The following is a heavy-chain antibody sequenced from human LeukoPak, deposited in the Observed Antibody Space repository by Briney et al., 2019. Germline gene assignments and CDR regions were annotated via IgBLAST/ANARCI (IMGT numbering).Heavy chain of an antibody. CDR1: GFTFSSYA. Sequence: PGGSLRLSCAASGFTFSSYAMSWVRQAPGKGLEWVAVISYDGSNKYYADSVKGRFTISRDNSKNTLYLQMNSLRAEDTAVYYCASGQYYYDSSGYSHFDYWGQGTLVTVSS. V-gene: IGHV3-30*03. CDR3: ASGQYYYDSSGYSHFDY. J-gene: IGHJ4*02. D-gene: IGHD3-22*01. CDR2: ISYDGSNK.